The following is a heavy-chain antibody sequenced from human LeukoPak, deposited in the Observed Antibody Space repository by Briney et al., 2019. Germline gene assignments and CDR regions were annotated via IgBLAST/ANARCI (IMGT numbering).Heavy chain of an antibody. Sequence: SKSLSLTCTVSGASIGTYYRSWVRQPPGKGLEWIGYIHYSGGTNYNPYLKSRVMTSVATYKTEFSLKLSSVTAEDTAVYYWARVVHYEGNGVDYWGPRAIVTV. CDR3: ARVVHYEGNGVDY. J-gene: IGHJ4*02. D-gene: IGHD3-3*01. CDR2: IHYSGGT. V-gene: IGHV4-59*01. CDR1: GASIGTYY.